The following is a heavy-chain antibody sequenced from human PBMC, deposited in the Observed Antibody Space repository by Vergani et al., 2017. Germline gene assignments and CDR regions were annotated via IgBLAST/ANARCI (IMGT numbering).Heavy chain of an antibody. CDR3: ARLHYYGSGSYYGLGYYGMDV. J-gene: IGHJ6*02. V-gene: IGHV1-8*01. Sequence: QVQLVQSGAEVKKPGASVKVSCKASGYTFTSYDINWVRQATGQGLEWMGWMNPNSGNTGYAQKFQGRVTMTRNTSISTAYMELSSLRSEDTAVYYCARLHYYGSGSYYGLGYYGMDVWGQGTTVTVSS. D-gene: IGHD3-10*01. CDR2: MNPNSGNT. CDR1: GYTFTSYD.